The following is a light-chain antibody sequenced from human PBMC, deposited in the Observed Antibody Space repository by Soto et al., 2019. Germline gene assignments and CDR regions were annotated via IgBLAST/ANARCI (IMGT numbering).Light chain of an antibody. CDR2: EVS. Sequence: QSALTQPASVSGSPGQSITISCTGTSSDVGGYNYVSWYQQHPGKAPKLMIYEVSNRPSGVPARFSGSQSGTSASLAITGLQAEDEADYYCQSYDSSLSGRIFGGGTKLTVL. J-gene: IGLJ2*01. CDR3: QSYDSSLSGRI. V-gene: IGLV2-14*01. CDR1: SSDVGGYNY.